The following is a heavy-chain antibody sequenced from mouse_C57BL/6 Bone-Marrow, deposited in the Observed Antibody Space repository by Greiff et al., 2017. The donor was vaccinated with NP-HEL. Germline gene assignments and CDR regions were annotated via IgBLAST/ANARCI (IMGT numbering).Heavy chain of an antibody. Sequence: QVQLQQSGPELVKPGASVKISCKASGYSFTSYYIHWVKQRPGQGLEWIGWIYPGSGNTKYNEKFKGKATLTADTSSSTAYMQLSSLTSEDSAVYYCTRGSNYGDYWGQGTTLTVSS. CDR2: IYPGSGNT. J-gene: IGHJ2*01. CDR3: TRGSNYGDY. D-gene: IGHD2-5*01. V-gene: IGHV1-66*01. CDR1: GYSFTSYY.